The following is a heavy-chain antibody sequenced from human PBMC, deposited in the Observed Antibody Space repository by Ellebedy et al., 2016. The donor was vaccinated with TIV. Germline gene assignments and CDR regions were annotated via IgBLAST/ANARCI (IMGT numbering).Heavy chain of an antibody. J-gene: IGHJ5*02. CDR2: LNSNGSST. V-gene: IGHV3-74*03. D-gene: IGHD3-10*01. CDR1: GFTFTNYW. Sequence: GESLKISCAASGFTFTNYWMHWVRQAPGKGLVWVSRLNSNGSSTTYADSVKGRFTISRDNAKNTLNLQMNSLRAEDTAVYYCARDVWFGELLIYNWFDPWGQGTLVTVSS. CDR3: ARDVWFGELLIYNWFDP.